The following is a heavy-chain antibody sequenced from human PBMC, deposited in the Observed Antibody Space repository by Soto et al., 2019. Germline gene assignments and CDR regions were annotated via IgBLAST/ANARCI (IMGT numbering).Heavy chain of an antibody. J-gene: IGHJ6*03. Sequence: GESLKISCKGSGYSFTSYWIGWVRQMPGKGLEWMGIIYPGDSDTRYSPSFQGQVTISADKSISTAYLQWSSLKASDTAMYYCERHLPAASYYYYMDVWGKGTTVNVSS. D-gene: IGHD2-2*01. CDR1: GYSFTSYW. CDR2: IYPGDSDT. V-gene: IGHV5-51*01. CDR3: ERHLPAASYYYYMDV.